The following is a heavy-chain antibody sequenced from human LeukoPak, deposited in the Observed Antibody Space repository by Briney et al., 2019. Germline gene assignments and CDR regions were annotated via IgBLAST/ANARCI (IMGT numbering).Heavy chain of an antibody. J-gene: IGHJ4*02. Sequence: SETLSLTCAVYGGSFSGYYWSWIRQPPGKGLEWIGEINHSGSTNYNPSLKSRVTISVDTSKNQFSLKLSSVTAADTAVYYCARGYSGYDRSFDYWGQGTLVTVSS. D-gene: IGHD5-12*01. CDR2: INHSGST. CDR3: ARGYSGYDRSFDY. V-gene: IGHV4-34*01. CDR1: GGSFSGYY.